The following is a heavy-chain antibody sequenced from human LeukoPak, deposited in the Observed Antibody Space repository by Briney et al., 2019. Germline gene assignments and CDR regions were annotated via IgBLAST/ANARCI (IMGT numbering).Heavy chain of an antibody. CDR1: GGSISSSSYY. CDR2: IYYSGST. Sequence: NPSETLSLTCTVSGGSISSSSYYWDWIRQPPGKGLEWIGSIYYSGSTYYNPSLKSRVTISVDTSKNQFSLKLSSVTAADTAVYYCARHEEEGPVFDYWGQGTLVTVSS. J-gene: IGHJ4*02. V-gene: IGHV4-39*07. CDR3: ARHEEEGPVFDY.